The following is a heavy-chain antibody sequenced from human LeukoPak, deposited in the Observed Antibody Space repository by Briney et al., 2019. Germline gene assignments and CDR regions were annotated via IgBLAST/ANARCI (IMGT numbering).Heavy chain of an antibody. CDR2: INHSGTT. Sequence: PSETLSLTCAVYGGSFSDHYWNWIRQPPGKGLEWIGEINHSGTTNYNASFKSRVTISVDTSKNQFSLKLSSVTAADTAVYYCARVRNDRVNSSSPYYDYYMDVWGKGTTVTVSS. CDR1: GGSFSDHY. CDR3: ARVRNDRVNSSSPYYDYYMDV. D-gene: IGHD6-6*01. J-gene: IGHJ6*03. V-gene: IGHV4-34*01.